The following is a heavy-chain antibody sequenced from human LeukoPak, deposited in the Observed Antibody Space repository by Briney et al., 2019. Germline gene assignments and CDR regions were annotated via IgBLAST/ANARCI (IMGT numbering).Heavy chain of an antibody. D-gene: IGHD4-23*01. Sequence: GASVKVSCKASGYTFTSYYMHWVRQAPGQGLEWMGIINPSGGSTSYAQKFQGRVTMTRDTSTSTVYMELSSLRSEDTAVYYCASRGHMTTAVTNAFDIWGQGTMVTVSS. J-gene: IGHJ3*02. V-gene: IGHV1-46*03. CDR2: INPSGGST. CDR3: ASRGHMTTAVTNAFDI. CDR1: GYTFTSYY.